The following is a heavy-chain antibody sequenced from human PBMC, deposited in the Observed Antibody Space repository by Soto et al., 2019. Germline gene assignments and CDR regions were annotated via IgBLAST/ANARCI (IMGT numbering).Heavy chain of an antibody. J-gene: IGHJ4*02. D-gene: IGHD3-9*01. CDR1: VASISSYY. CDR2: VYYSGSP. CDR3: AREGSVAWYYFDY. V-gene: IGHV4-59*01. Sequence: PSETLSLTCTFSVASISSYYWSCIRHPPGKGLEWIGYVYYSGSPDYNASLKSRVTISLDTSKNQVSLKLSSVTAADTAVYYCAREGSVAWYYFDYWGQGALVIVS.